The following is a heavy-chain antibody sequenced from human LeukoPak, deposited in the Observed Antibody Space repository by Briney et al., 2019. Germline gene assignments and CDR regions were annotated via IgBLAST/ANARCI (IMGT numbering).Heavy chain of an antibody. J-gene: IGHJ4*02. CDR1: GGSFSGYY. CDR2: INHSGST. V-gene: IGHV4-34*01. CDR3: ASNFNFDY. Sequence: SETLSLTCAVYGGSFSGYYWSWIRQPPGKGLEWIGEINHSGSTNYNPSLKSRVTISVDTSKNQFSLKLSSVTAADTAVYYCASNFNFDYWGQGTLVTASS.